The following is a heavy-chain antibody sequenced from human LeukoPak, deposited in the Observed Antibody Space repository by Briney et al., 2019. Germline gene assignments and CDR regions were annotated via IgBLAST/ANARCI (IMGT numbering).Heavy chain of an antibody. CDR1: GGTFSSYA. V-gene: IGHV1-69*05. CDR3: ARAVTYVDVFDI. D-gene: IGHD1-14*01. J-gene: IGHJ3*02. CDR2: IIPIFGTA. Sequence: GSSVKVSCKASGGTFSSYAISWVRQAPGQGLEWMGGIIPIFGTANYAQKLQGRVTMTTDTSTSTAYMELRSLRSDDTAVYYCARAVTYVDVFDIWGQGTMVTVSS.